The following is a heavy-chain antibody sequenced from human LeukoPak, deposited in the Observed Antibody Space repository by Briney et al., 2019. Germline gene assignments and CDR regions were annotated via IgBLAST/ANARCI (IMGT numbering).Heavy chain of an antibody. CDR3: ARDKRYYDFWSGYRYGMDV. J-gene: IGHJ6*02. CDR2: IYYSGST. D-gene: IGHD3-3*01. V-gene: IGHV4-59*01. Sequence: PSETLSLTCTVSGGSISSYYWSWIRQPPGKGLEWIGYIYYSGSTNYNPSLKSRVTISVDTSKNQFSLKLSSVTAADTAVYYCARDKRYYDFWSGYRYGMDVWGQGTTVTVSS. CDR1: GGSISSYY.